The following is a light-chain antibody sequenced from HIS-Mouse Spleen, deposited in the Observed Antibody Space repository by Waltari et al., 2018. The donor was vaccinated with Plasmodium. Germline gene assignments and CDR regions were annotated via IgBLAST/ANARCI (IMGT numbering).Light chain of an antibody. Sequence: QSALTQPASVSGSPGQSITISCTGTSSDVGSYNLVSWYQQHPGKAPNRRLYEGSKRPAGVSNRFSGSKSGNTASLTISGLQAEDEADYYCCSYAGSSTYVFGTGTKVTVL. J-gene: IGLJ1*01. CDR3: CSYAGSSTYV. V-gene: IGLV2-23*01. CDR1: SSDVGSYNL. CDR2: EGS.